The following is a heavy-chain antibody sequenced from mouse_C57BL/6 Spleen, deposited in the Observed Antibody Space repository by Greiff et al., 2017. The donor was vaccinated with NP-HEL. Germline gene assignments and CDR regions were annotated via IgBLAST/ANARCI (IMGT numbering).Heavy chain of an antibody. D-gene: IGHD1-3*01. CDR1: GFTFTDYY. CDR3: ARLYERAWFAY. CDR2: IRNKANGYTT. V-gene: IGHV7-3*01. Sequence: EVHLVESGGGLVQPGGSLSLSCAASGFTFTDYYMSWVRQPPGKALEWLGFIRNKANGYTTEYSASVKGRFTISRDNSQSILYLQMNALRAEDSATYYCARLYERAWFAYWGQGTLVTVSA. J-gene: IGHJ3*01.